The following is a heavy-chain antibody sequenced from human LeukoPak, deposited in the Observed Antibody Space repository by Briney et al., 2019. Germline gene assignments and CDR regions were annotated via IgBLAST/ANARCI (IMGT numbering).Heavy chain of an antibody. V-gene: IGHV3-23*01. CDR2: ISSSGSST. D-gene: IGHD3-22*01. CDR1: GFTFSSYA. CDR3: ARDLGYYYDSSGYRGDFQH. J-gene: IGHJ1*01. Sequence: GGSLRLSCAASGFTFSSYAMSWVRQAPGKGLEWVSAISSSGSSTYYADSVKGRFTISRDNSKNTLYLQMNSLRAEDTAVYYCARDLGYYYDSSGYRGDFQHWGQGTLVTVSS.